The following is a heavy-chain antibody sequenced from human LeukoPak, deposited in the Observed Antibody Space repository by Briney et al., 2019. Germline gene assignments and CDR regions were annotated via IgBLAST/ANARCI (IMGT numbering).Heavy chain of an antibody. CDR1: GFTFSIHA. CDR3: ARVPSVKKYYDFWSGYNHYYGMDV. CDR2: ISSSSSTI. D-gene: IGHD3-3*01. Sequence: GGSLRLSCAASGFTFSIHAMTWVRQAPGKGLEWVSYISSSSSTIYYADSVKGRFTISRDNAKNSLYLQMNSLRAEDTAVYYCARVPSVKKYYDFWSGYNHYYGMDVWGQGTTVTVSS. J-gene: IGHJ6*02. V-gene: IGHV3-48*01.